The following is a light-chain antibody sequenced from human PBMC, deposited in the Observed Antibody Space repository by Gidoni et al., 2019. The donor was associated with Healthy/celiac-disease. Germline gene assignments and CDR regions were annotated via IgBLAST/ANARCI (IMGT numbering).Light chain of an antibody. V-gene: IGLV3-19*01. Sequence: SSELTQDPAVFVALGQTVRITCQGDSLRSYYASCYQQKPGQAPVLVIYGKNNRPSGIPDRFSGSSSGNTASLTITGAQAEDEADYYCNSRDSSGNHLVVFGGGTKLTVL. CDR2: GKN. CDR3: NSRDSSGNHLVV. CDR1: SLRSYY. J-gene: IGLJ2*01.